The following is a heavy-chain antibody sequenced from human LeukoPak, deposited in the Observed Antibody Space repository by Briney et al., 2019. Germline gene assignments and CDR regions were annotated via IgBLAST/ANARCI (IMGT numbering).Heavy chain of an antibody. CDR2: ISGSGGRT. J-gene: IGHJ4*02. CDR3: AKDRIDIGITAARPDFDY. D-gene: IGHD6-13*01. Sequence: GGSLRLSCAASGFTFSGYAMSWVRQAPGKGLEWVSGISGSGGRTYCAASVKGRFTISRDNSKNTLYLQMNSLRAEDTAAYYCAKDRIDIGITAARPDFDYWGQGTLVTVSS. V-gene: IGHV3-23*01. CDR1: GFTFSGYA.